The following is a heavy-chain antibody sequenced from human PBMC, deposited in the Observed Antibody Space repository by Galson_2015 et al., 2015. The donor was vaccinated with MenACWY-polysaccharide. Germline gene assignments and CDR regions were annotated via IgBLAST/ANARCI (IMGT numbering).Heavy chain of an antibody. V-gene: IGHV4-39*01. CDR2: IHYSGST. CDR3: ARPKPVNGWFDP. J-gene: IGHJ5*02. D-gene: IGHD2-8*01. Sequence: ETLSLTCTVSGGSISSPTYVWAWIRQPPGKGLKWVGSIHYSGSTTYNSSLKSRVTISVDTSKNQFSLKLSSVTAADTAVYYCARPKPVNGWFDPWGQGTLVTVSS. CDR1: GGSISSPTYV.